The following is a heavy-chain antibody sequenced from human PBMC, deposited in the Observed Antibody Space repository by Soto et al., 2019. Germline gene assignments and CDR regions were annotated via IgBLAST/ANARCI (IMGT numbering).Heavy chain of an antibody. CDR1: GYIFVNYG. Sequence: QVQLVQSGDEVKKPGASVKVSCKASGYIFVNYGIAWVRQAPGQGLEWMGWISPYTGNTHSATKVQGRLTMTTDTSASSAYMDLGSLTSDDTAVYYCVMVDNYVTPTPQDVWGQGTTVTVSS. D-gene: IGHD3-16*01. J-gene: IGHJ6*02. CDR2: ISPYTGNT. V-gene: IGHV1-18*01. CDR3: VMVDNYVTPTPQDV.